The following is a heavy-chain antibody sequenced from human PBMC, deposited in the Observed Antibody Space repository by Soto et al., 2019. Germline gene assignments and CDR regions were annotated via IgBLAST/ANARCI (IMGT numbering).Heavy chain of an antibody. J-gene: IGHJ6*02. CDR3: ARDKDRQQLGGNYYYILDV. CDR2: IMPVFATP. V-gene: IGHV1-69*12. CDR1: GGTFSTSA. Sequence: QVQLMQSGAEVKKPGSSVKVSCKASGGTFSTSAISWVRQAPGEGLEWVGGIMPVFATPDYAQKFQGRVTISADESTTTVYLDLTSLTTDDTAVYYCARDKDRQQLGGNYYYILDVWGQGTAITVSS. D-gene: IGHD3-3*02.